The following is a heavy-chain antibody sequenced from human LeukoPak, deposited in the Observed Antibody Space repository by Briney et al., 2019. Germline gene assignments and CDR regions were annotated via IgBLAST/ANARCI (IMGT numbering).Heavy chain of an antibody. J-gene: IGHJ4*02. Sequence: PGGSLRLSCAASGFTFGSYAMSWVRQAPGKGLEWVSAISGSGGSTYYADSVKGRFTISRDNSKNTLYLQMNTLRAEDTAVYYCAKDGYGDNSVFFAYWGQGTLVTVSS. D-gene: IGHD4-17*01. CDR3: AKDGYGDNSVFFAY. V-gene: IGHV3-23*01. CDR1: GFTFGSYA. CDR2: ISGSGGST.